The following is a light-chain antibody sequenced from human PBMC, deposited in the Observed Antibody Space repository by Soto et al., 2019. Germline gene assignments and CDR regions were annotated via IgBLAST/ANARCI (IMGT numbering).Light chain of an antibody. Sequence: DIQMTQSPSTLSASVGDRVTITCRASQSISSWLAWYQQKPGKAPKLLINAASSLERGVPSRFSGGGSGTDFTLNISSLQPDDFATYYCQQNYRATPWTFGQGTK. CDR1: QSISSW. CDR3: QQNYRATPWT. V-gene: IGKV1-5*01. J-gene: IGKJ1*01. CDR2: AAS.